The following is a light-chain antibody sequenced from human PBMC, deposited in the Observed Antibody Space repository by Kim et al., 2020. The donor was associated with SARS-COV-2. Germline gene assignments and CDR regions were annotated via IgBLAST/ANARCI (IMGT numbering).Light chain of an antibody. CDR1: NRDIGRYKF. CDR2: EGS. J-gene: IGLJ3*02. V-gene: IGLV2-23*03. Sequence: GQAITISCTGTNRDIGRYKFVSWYQQHPGKAPKLMIYEGSKRPSGVSNRFSGSRSGNTASLTISGLQAEDEADYYCCSYAGTSTFVFGGGTQLTVL. CDR3: CSYAGTSTFV.